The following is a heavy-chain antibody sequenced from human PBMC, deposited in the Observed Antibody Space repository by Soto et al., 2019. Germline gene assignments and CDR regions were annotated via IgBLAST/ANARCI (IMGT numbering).Heavy chain of an antibody. CDR2: ISYDGSNK. Sequence: PGGSLRLSCAASGFTFSSYGVHWVRQAPGKGLEWVAVISYDGSNKYYADSVKGRFTISRDNSKNTLYLQMNSLRAEDTAVYYCAKDVGEGGGVVVPAAIAHPDGNYFDYWGQGTLVTVSS. CDR3: AKDVGEGGGVVVPAAIAHPDGNYFDY. V-gene: IGHV3-30*18. CDR1: GFTFSSYG. J-gene: IGHJ4*02. D-gene: IGHD2-2*01.